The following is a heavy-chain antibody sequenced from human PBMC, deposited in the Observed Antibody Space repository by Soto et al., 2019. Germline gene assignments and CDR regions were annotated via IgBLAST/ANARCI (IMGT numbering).Heavy chain of an antibody. Sequence: HPGGSLRLSCAASGFIFSSYGMHWVRQAPGKGLEWVAVMWYDGSNKYYADSVKGRFTISRDNSKNTLYFQMNSLRAEDTAVYYCASLCDYIWGSYRPDDAFNIWGKGTMVTVSS. CDR3: ASLCDYIWGSYRPDDAFNI. J-gene: IGHJ3*02. V-gene: IGHV3-33*01. CDR2: MWYDGSNK. D-gene: IGHD3-16*02. CDR1: GFIFSSYG.